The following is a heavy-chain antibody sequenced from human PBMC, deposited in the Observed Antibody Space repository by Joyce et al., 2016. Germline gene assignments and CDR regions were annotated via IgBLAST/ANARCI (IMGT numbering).Heavy chain of an antibody. CDR3: ARAARRGNFDY. Sequence: QVKLVQSGAEVKKPGASVKVSCKASGYTFTSYAMQWVRQAPGQRPEWMGWINADNGNTKYSQKFQGRGTITRDTSASIVYMELGSLRSEDAALFYCARAARRGNFDYWGQGTLVTVSS. D-gene: IGHD6-6*01. CDR1: GYTFTSYA. CDR2: INADNGNT. J-gene: IGHJ4*02. V-gene: IGHV1-3*01.